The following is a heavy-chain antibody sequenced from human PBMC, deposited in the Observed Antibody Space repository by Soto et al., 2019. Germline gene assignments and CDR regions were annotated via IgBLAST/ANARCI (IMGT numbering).Heavy chain of an antibody. V-gene: IGHV1-18*04. CDR1: GYTFTSYG. Sequence: GASVKVSCKASGYTFTSYGISWVRQAPGQGLEWMGWISAYNGNTNYAQKLQGRVTMTTDTSTSTAYMELRSLRSDDTAVYYCARAGGYDSSAPTSPPSYWGQGXLVTVYS. CDR2: ISAYNGNT. CDR3: ARAGGYDSSAPTSPPSY. J-gene: IGHJ4*02. D-gene: IGHD3-22*01.